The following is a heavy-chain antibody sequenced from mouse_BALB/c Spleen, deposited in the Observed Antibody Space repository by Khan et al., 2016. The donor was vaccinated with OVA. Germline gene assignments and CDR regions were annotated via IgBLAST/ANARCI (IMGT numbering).Heavy chain of an antibody. Sequence: EVELVESGGGLVQSGGSRKLSCAASGFTFSSFGMHWVRQAPEKGLEWVAYINSGSTTIYYADPVKGRFTISRDNPKNTLFLQMTSLRSEDTAMYYCARGNWAYWGQGTTLTVSS. CDR3: ARGNWAY. CDR2: INSGSTTI. CDR1: GFTFSSFG. D-gene: IGHD4-1*01. V-gene: IGHV5-17*02. J-gene: IGHJ2*01.